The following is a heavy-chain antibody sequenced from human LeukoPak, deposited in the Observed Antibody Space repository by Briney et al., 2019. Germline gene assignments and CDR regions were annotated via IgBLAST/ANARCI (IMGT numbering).Heavy chain of an antibody. D-gene: IGHD6-13*01. CDR3: LRDRGYSTYDC. CDR1: GFTCSYYW. CDR2: IKQDGSEK. V-gene: IGHV3-7*01. J-gene: IGHJ4*02. Sequence: GGSLSLSGTASGFTCSYYWINWLRQAPGKELKWVASIKQDGSEKWYVDSVTGPFTSSRDNAKNTVYLQMNNLRAEDTAVYYCLRDRGYSTYDCWGQGTLVTVSS.